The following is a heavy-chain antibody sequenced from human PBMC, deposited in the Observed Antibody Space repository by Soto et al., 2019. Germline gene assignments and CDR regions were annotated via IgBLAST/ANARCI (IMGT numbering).Heavy chain of an antibody. CDR2: INPNSGNA. CDR1: GYTFTNYD. CDR3: ARAPNGNSGHYYFDY. D-gene: IGHD2-8*01. V-gene: IGHV1-8*01. Sequence: QVQLVQSGAEVKKPGASVKVSCKASGYTFTNYDINWVRQATGQGLEWMGWINPNSGNAGYPQKFQGRVTLTRNTSISTVYMELSSLRSEDTAVYYCARAPNGNSGHYYFDYWGQGTLVPVSS. J-gene: IGHJ4*02.